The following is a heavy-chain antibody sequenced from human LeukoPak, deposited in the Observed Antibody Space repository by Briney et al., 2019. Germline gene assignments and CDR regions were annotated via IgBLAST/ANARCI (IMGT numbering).Heavy chain of an antibody. J-gene: IGHJ6*02. Sequence: SETLCLTCAVYGGYFSGYYWSWIRQPPGKGLEWIGEINHSGSTNYNPSLKSRVTISVDTSKNQFSLKLSSVTAADTAVYYCARFVVVTATPSYYYGMDVWGQGTTVTVSS. CDR2: INHSGST. D-gene: IGHD2-21*02. V-gene: IGHV4-34*01. CDR1: GGYFSGYY. CDR3: ARFVVVTATPSYYYGMDV.